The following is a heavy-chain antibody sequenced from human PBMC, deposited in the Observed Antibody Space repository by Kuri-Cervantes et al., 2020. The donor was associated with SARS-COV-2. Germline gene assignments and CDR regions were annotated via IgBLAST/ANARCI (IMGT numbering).Heavy chain of an antibody. D-gene: IGHD3-3*01. Sequence: GGSLRLSCAASGFTFSSYGMHWVRQAPGKGLEWVAFIRYDGSNKYYADSVKGRFTISRDNSKNLLYLKMNTLRPEDTAVYYCAKVETANLDYWGQGTLVTVSS. CDR1: GFTFSSYG. CDR2: IRYDGSNK. CDR3: AKVETANLDY. J-gene: IGHJ4*02. V-gene: IGHV3-30*02.